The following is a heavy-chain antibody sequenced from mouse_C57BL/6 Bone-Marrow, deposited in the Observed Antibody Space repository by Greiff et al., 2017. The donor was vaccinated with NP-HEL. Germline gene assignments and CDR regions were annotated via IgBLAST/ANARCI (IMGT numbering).Heavy chain of an antibody. CDR3: ARYYGSSFDY. J-gene: IGHJ2*01. V-gene: IGHV1-18*01. Sequence: WIGDINPNNGGTIYNQKSKGKATLTVDKSSSTAYMELRSLTSEDTAVYYCARYYGSSFDYWGQGTTLTVSS. D-gene: IGHD1-1*01. CDR2: INPNNGGT.